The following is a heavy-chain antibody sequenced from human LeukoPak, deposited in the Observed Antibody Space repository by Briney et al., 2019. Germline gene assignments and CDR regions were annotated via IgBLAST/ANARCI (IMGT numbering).Heavy chain of an antibody. CDR3: ARLGNRRTHFDY. J-gene: IGHJ4*02. CDR1: GFSLSTSGMC. Sequence: SGPTLVNPTQTLTLTCTFSGFSLSTSGMCVSSIRQPPGKALEWLARIDWDDDKYYNTPLETRLTISEDTSRTQVVLTVTNMDPVDTATYYCARLGNRRTHFDYWGQGIPVTVSS. V-gene: IGHV2-70*11. CDR2: IDWDDDK. D-gene: IGHD3/OR15-3a*01.